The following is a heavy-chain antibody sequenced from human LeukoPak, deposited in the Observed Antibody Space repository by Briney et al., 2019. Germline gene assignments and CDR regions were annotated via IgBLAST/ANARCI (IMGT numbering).Heavy chain of an antibody. CDR1: GGSISSSSYY. CDR2: IYYSGST. J-gene: IGHJ4*02. V-gene: IGHV4-39*01. CDR3: ARHSLDTMIVVVTEFDY. D-gene: IGHD3-22*01. Sequence: PSETLSLTCTVPGGSISSSSYYWGWIRQPPGKGLEWIGSIYYSGSTYYNPSLKSRVTISVDTSKNQFSLKLSSVTAADTAVYYCARHSLDTMIVVVTEFDYWGQGTLVTVSS.